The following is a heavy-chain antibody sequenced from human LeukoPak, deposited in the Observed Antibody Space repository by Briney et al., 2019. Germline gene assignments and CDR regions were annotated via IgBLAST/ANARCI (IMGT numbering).Heavy chain of an antibody. V-gene: IGHV1-2*02. CDR1: GYTFTGYY. Sequence: GASVKVSCKASGYTFTGYYMHWVRQAPGQGLEWMGWINPNSGGTNYAQKFQGRVTMTRDTSINTAYLQWSSLKASDTAMYYCARQIRGVTPWAFDVWGQGTMVTVSS. J-gene: IGHJ3*01. CDR2: INPNSGGT. CDR3: ARQIRGVTPWAFDV. D-gene: IGHD3-10*01.